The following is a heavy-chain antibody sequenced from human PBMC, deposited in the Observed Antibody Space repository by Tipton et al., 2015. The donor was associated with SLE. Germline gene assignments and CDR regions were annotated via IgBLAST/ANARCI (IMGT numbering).Heavy chain of an antibody. D-gene: IGHD6-6*01. CDR1: GGSISSSSYY. CDR2: IYYSGST. J-gene: IGHJ4*02. Sequence: LRLSCTVSGGSISSSSYYWSWIRQHPGKGLEWIGYIYYSGSTNYNPSLKSRVTISVDTSKNQFSLKLSSVTAADTAVYYCARDAISSSSYYFDYWGQGTLVTVSS. CDR3: ARDAISSSSYYFDY. V-gene: IGHV4-61*01.